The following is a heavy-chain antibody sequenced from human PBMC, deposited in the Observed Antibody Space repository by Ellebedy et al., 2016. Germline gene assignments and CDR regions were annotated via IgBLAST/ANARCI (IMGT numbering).Heavy chain of an antibody. CDR3: ARDMWELDFDY. J-gene: IGHJ4*02. V-gene: IGHV3-21*06. CDR2: ISRSSTTYI. Sequence: GESLKISXTASGFTFSDYNLNWIRQAPGKGLEWVSSISRSSTTYIYYADSVKGRFTISRDDAKNSVYLQMNSLRAEDSAVYYCARDMWELDFDYWGQGTLVTVSS. CDR1: GFTFSDYN. D-gene: IGHD1-26*01.